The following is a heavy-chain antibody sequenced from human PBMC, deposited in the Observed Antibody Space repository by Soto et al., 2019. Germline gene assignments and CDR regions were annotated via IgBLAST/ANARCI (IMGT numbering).Heavy chain of an antibody. Sequence: GGSLRLSCAASGFTFSSYAMSWVRQAPGKGLEWVSAISGSGGSTYYADSVKGRFTISRDNSKNTLYLQMNSLRAEDTAVYYCAKRRFVTIFGVVRRGGWFDPWGQGTLVTVSS. CDR3: AKRRFVTIFGVVRRGGWFDP. CDR2: ISGSGGST. J-gene: IGHJ5*02. V-gene: IGHV3-23*01. D-gene: IGHD3-3*01. CDR1: GFTFSSYA.